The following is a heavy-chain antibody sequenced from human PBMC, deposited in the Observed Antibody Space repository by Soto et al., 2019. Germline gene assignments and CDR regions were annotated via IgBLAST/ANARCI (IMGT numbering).Heavy chain of an antibody. J-gene: IGHJ6*03. V-gene: IGHV3-23*01. CDR1: GFTLSSYA. Sequence: EVQLLEAGGGLVQPGGSVRLSCAASGFTLSSYAMRWVRQAPGKGLEWVSAISGSGGSTYYADSVKGRLTISRDNSKNTLYLQMNSLRAEDTAVYHCAKAMGSDYGSGIPRMGVWGKGTTVTVSS. D-gene: IGHD3-10*01. CDR3: AKAMGSDYGSGIPRMGV. CDR2: ISGSGGST.